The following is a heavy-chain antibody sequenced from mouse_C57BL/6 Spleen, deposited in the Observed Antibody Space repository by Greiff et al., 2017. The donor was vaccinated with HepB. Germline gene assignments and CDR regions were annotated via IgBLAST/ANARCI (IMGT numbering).Heavy chain of an antibody. D-gene: IGHD3-2*02. CDR3: ASLGSTGYAFDY. J-gene: IGHJ2*01. Sequence: QVQLQQPGAELVKPGASVKLSCKASGYTFTSYWMQWVKQRPGQGLEWIGEIDPSDSYTNYNQKFKGKATLTVDTSSSTAYMQLSSLTAEDSAVCSCASLGSTGYAFDYWGQGTTLTVSS. CDR2: IDPSDSYT. V-gene: IGHV1-50*01. CDR1: GYTFTSYW.